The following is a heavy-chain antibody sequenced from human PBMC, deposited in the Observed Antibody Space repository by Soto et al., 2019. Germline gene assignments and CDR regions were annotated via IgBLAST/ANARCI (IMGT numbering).Heavy chain of an antibody. CDR2: IWYDGSNK. CDR1: GFTFSNYG. V-gene: IGHV3-33*01. Sequence: AGGSLRLSCAASGFTFSNYGMHWVRQAPGKGLEWVAVIWYDGSNKYYADSVKGRFTISRDNSKNTLYLQMNSLRAEDTAVYYCARGYHSSSWYDTYYFDYWGQGTLVTVSS. CDR3: ARGYHSSSWYDTYYFDY. J-gene: IGHJ4*02. D-gene: IGHD6-13*01.